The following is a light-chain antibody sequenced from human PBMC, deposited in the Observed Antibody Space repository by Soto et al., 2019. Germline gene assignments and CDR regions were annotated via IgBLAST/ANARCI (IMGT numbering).Light chain of an antibody. J-gene: IGKJ2*01. CDR3: QQYNDWPSNT. Sequence: EIVLPQSPGTLSLSPGERATLSCRASQSVSSRDLAWYQQKPGQAPRLLIYATSSRATGIPDRFSGSGSGTDFTLTISRLEPEDFAVYYCQQYNDWPSNTFGQGTKLEIK. CDR1: QSVSSRD. V-gene: IGKV3-20*01. CDR2: ATS.